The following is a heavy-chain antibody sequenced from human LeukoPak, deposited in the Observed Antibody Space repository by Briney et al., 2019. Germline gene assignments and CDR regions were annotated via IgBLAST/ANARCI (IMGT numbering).Heavy chain of an antibody. CDR1: GYSLSGYA. CDR3: ARPGTSYGDYGWYFDL. D-gene: IGHD4-17*01. V-gene: IGHV1-18*04. CDR2: ISAYSGDT. Sequence: ASVKVSCKASGYSLSGYATSWVRQAPGQGLEWMGRISAYSGDTKYAQNFQGRLTMTTDTSTSTAYMELRSLRSDDTAVYFCARPGTSYGDYGWYFDLWGRGTLVTVSS. J-gene: IGHJ2*01.